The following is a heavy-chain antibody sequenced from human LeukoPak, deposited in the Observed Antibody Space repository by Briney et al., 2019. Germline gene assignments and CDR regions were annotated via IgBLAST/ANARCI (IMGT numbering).Heavy chain of an antibody. CDR3: AVTYYYDSSGSIIGYYYYYYMDV. CDR1: GYTFTSYG. CDR2: ISAYNGNT. J-gene: IGHJ6*03. D-gene: IGHD3-22*01. Sequence: ASVKVSCKAPGYTFTSYGISWVRQAPGQGLEWMGWISAYNGNTNYAQKFQGRVTITADKSTSTAYMELSSLRSEDTAVYYCAVTYYYDSSGSIIGYYYYYYMDVWGKGTTVTVSS. V-gene: IGHV1-18*01.